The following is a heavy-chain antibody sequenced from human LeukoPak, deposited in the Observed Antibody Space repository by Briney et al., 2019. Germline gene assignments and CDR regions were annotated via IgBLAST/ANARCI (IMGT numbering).Heavy chain of an antibody. CDR2: ISYDGSNK. V-gene: IGHV3-30*04. CDR3: ARGGYDILTGQQLYFDY. D-gene: IGHD3-9*01. J-gene: IGHJ4*02. Sequence: GGSLRLSCAASGFTFSSYAMHWVRQAPGKGLEWVAVISYDGSNKYYADSVKGRFTISRDNAKNSLYLQMNSLRAEDTAVYYCARGGYDILTGQQLYFDYWGQGTLVTVSS. CDR1: GFTFSSYA.